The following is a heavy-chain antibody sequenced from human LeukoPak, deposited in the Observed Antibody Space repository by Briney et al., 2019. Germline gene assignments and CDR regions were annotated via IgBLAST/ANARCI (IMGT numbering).Heavy chain of an antibody. V-gene: IGHV1-8*01. CDR3: ARAPIYYDFWSGYYKRIGNDAFDI. CDR1: GYTFTSYD. D-gene: IGHD3-3*01. Sequence: ASVKVSCKASGYTFTSYDINWVRQATGQGLEWMGWMNPNSGNTGYAQKFQGRVTMTRNTSISTAYMELSSLRSEDTAVYYCARAPIYYDFWSGYYKRIGNDAFDIWGQGTMVTVSS. J-gene: IGHJ3*02. CDR2: MNPNSGNT.